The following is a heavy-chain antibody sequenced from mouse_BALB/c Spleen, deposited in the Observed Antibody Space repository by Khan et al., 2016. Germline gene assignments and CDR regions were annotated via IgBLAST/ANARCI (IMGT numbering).Heavy chain of an antibody. CDR1: GFSLTSYG. Sequence: QVQLKESGPGLVQPSQSLSITCTVSGFSLTSYGVHWVRQSPEKGLEWLGVIWSGGSTDYNAAFISRLSISKDNSKSQVFFKMNSLQADDTAIYYCASYYRYDGYAMDYWGQGTSVTVSS. D-gene: IGHD2-14*01. V-gene: IGHV2-4-1*01. J-gene: IGHJ4*01. CDR3: ASYYRYDGYAMDY. CDR2: IWSGGST.